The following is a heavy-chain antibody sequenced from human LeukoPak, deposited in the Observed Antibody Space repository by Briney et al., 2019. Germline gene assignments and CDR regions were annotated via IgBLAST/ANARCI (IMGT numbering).Heavy chain of an antibody. J-gene: IGHJ4*02. Sequence: NPSETLSLTCTVSGGSISGGYWSWIRQPPGRGLEWIGYVYTSGSTNYNPSLKSRVTILVDTSKSQFALKLSSVTAADTAVYYCAKSYFDYSTYYSYYFNLWGQGALVTVSS. CDR2: VYTSGST. CDR3: AKSYFDYSTYYSYYFNL. V-gene: IGHV4-4*09. CDR1: GGSISGGY. D-gene: IGHD4-11*01.